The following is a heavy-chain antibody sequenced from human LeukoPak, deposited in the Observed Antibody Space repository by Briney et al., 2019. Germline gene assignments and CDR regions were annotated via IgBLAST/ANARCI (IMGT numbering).Heavy chain of an antibody. CDR1: GFTVSSNY. D-gene: IGHD1-26*01. CDR2: IYSGGST. J-gene: IGHJ4*02. Sequence: GGSLRLSCAASGFTVSSNYMSWVRQAPGKGLEWVSVIYSGGSTCYADSVKGRFTISRDNSKNTLYLQMNSLRAEDTAVYYCARLGVGATDDYWGQGTLVTVSS. CDR3: ARLGVGATDDY. V-gene: IGHV3-53*01.